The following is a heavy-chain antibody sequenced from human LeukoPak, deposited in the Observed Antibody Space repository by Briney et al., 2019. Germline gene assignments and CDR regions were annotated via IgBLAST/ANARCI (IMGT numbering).Heavy chain of an antibody. J-gene: IGHJ4*02. V-gene: IGHV1-2*02. CDR3: ARVEYHYDSSGYYDY. CDR2: INPNSGGT. D-gene: IGHD3-22*01. CDR1: GCTFTGHY. Sequence: ASVKVSCKASGCTFTGHYMNWVRQAPGQGLEWMGWINPNSGGTNYAQKFQGRVTMTRDTSISTAYMELSSLRSDDTAVYYCARVEYHYDSSGYYDYWGQGTLVTVSS.